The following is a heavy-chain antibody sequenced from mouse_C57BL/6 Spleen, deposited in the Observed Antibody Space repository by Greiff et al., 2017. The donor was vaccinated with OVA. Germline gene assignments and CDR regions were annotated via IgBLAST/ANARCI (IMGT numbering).Heavy chain of an antibody. Sequence: QVQLKQPGAELVRPGSSVKLSCKASGYTFTSYWMHWVKQRPIQGLEWIGNIDPCDSETHYNQKFKGKATLTVDKSSSTAYMQLSSLTSEDSAVEYCARRTTVPATGYFDVWGTGTTVTVSS. CDR2: IDPCDSET. CDR1: GYTFTSYW. CDR3: ARRTTVPATGYFDV. J-gene: IGHJ1*03. D-gene: IGHD1-1*01. V-gene: IGHV1-52*01.